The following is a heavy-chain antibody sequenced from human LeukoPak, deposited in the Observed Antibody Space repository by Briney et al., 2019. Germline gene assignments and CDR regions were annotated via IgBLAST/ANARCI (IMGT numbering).Heavy chain of an antibody. J-gene: IGHJ5*02. V-gene: IGHV3-66*02. D-gene: IGHD1-1*01. Sequence: GGSLRLSCAASGFTVSSNYMSWVRQAPGKGLEWVSVIYSGGSTYYADSVKGRFTISRDNSKNTLYLQMNSLRADDTAVYYCARGARSGTTPPWFDPWGQGTLVTVSS. CDR1: GFTVSSNY. CDR3: ARGARSGTTPPWFDP. CDR2: IYSGGST.